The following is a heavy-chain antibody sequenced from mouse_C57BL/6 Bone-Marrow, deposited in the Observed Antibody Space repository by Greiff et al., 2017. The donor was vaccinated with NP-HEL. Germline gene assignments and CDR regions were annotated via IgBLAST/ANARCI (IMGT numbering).Heavy chain of an antibody. V-gene: IGHV1-54*01. CDR1: GYAFTNYL. CDR2: INPGSGGT. CDR3: TRTTVVAIDY. J-gene: IGHJ2*01. Sequence: LVESGAELVRPGTSVKVSCKASGYAFTNYLIEWVKQRPGQGLEWIGVINPGSGGTNYNEKFQGKGTMTADKTSSTAYMQLSSLASEASAVYFCTRTTVVAIDYWGQGTTLTVSS. D-gene: IGHD1-1*01.